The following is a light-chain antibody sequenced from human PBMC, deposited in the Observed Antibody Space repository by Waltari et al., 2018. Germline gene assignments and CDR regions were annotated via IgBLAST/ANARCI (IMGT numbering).Light chain of an antibody. CDR1: QSISRY. Sequence: IVLTQSPGTLSLSPGERATLSGRASQSISRYLVWYQQKPGQPPRLLIYEASRRATGIPDRFSGSGSGTNFSLTISRLEPEDFGVYYCQNHERLPATFGQGTRVEI. CDR3: QNHERLPAT. V-gene: IGKV3-20*01. CDR2: EAS. J-gene: IGKJ1*01.